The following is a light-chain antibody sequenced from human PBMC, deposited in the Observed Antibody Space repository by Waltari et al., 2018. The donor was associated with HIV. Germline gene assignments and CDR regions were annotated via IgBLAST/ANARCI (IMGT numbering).Light chain of an antibody. J-gene: IGKJ1*01. CDR3: QQRTNWLWT. V-gene: IGKV3-11*01. CDR1: QTVGSF. CDR2: DAS. Sequence: VLTQSPATLSLSPGERATLSCRASQTVGSFLAWYQQRPGQAPRLLIYDASNRATDIPGRFSGSGSGTDFTLTISSLEPEDFAVYSCQQRTNWLWTFGQVTMVEIK.